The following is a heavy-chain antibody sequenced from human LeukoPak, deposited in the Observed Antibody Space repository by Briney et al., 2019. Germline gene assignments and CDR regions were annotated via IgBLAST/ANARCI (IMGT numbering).Heavy chain of an antibody. V-gene: IGHV3-7*03. CDR2: IKGDGSEK. CDR3: AKASIAAAGREFDY. D-gene: IGHD6-13*01. Sequence: PGGSLRLSCAASGFTFSSYWMKWVRQAPGKGLEWVASIKGDGSEKYYVDSVRGRFTISRDNAKKSLYLQMNSLRAEDTALYYCAKASIAAAGREFDYWGQGTLVTVSS. J-gene: IGHJ4*02. CDR1: GFTFSSYW.